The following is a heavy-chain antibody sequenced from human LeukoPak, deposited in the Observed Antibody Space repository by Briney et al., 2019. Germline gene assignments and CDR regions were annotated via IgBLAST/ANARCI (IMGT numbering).Heavy chain of an antibody. CDR1: GGSFSGYY. J-gene: IGHJ4*02. V-gene: IGHV4-34*01. D-gene: IGHD6-6*01. Sequence: SETLSLTCAVYGGSFSGYYWSWIRQPPGKGLEWIGEINHSGSTNYNPSLKSRVTISVDTSKNQFSLKLSSVTAADTAVYYCARGRIAARPFDYWGQGTLVTVSS. CDR2: INHSGST. CDR3: ARGRIAARPFDY.